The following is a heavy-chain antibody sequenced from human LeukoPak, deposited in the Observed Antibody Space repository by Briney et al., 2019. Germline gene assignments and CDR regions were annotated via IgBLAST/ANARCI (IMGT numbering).Heavy chain of an antibody. D-gene: IGHD2-2*02. J-gene: IGHJ3*02. CDR3: ARDPVVVPAAISLDAFDI. V-gene: IGHV1-18*01. CDR2: ISAYNGNT. Sequence: ASVKVSCKASGYTFTSYGISWVRQAPGQGPEWMGWISAYNGNTNYAQKLQGRVTMTTDTSTSTAYMELRSLRSDDTAVYYCARDPVVVPAAISLDAFDIWGQGTMVTVSS. CDR1: GYTFTSYG.